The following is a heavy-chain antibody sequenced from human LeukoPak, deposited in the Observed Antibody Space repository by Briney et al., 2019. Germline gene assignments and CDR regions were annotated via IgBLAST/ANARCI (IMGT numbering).Heavy chain of an antibody. J-gene: IGHJ5*02. V-gene: IGHV3-23*01. CDR3: AKGGYCTSTSCSRCDP. D-gene: IGHD2-2*01. Sequence: GGSLRLSCAASGFSFHSYAMSWVRQAPGKEPEWVAGIAGSGDSAYYTDSVQGRFTISRDSSKNTLHLQMNSLRVEDTAIYYCAKGGYCTSTSCSRCDPWGQGSLVTVSS. CDR1: GFSFHSYA. CDR2: IAGSGDSA.